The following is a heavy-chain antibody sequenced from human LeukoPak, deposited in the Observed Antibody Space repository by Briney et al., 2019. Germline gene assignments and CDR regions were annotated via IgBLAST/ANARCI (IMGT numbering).Heavy chain of an antibody. J-gene: IGHJ5*02. CDR3: ARAPLLWFGELLHP. CDR1: GYTFTSYA. D-gene: IGHD3-10*01. V-gene: IGHV1-3*01. CDR2: INAGNGDT. Sequence: GASVKVSCKASGYTFTSYAMHWVRQDPGQRLEWMGWINAGNGDTKYSQKFQGRVTITRDTSASTAYMELSSLRSEDTAVYYCARAPLLWFGELLHPWGQGTLVTVSS.